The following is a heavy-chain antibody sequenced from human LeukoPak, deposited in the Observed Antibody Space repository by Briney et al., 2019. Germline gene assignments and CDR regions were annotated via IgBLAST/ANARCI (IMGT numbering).Heavy chain of an antibody. CDR1: GFTFSNYG. J-gene: IGHJ4*02. CDR3: ARVHGRTIDY. CDR2: IWYDGSND. D-gene: IGHD2-8*01. Sequence: PGGSLRLSCAASGFTFSNYGMHWVRQAPGKGLEWVAVIWYDGSNDYYADSVKGRFTISRDNSKNTLFLQMNSLRAEDTAVYYCARVHGRTIDYWGQGTLVTVSS. V-gene: IGHV3-33*01.